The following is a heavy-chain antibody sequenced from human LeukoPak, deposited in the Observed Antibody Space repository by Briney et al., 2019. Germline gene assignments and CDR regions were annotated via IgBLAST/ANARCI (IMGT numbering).Heavy chain of an antibody. CDR2: INPNSGGA. CDR1: GYTFTGYY. J-gene: IGHJ4*02. D-gene: IGHD2-2*01. V-gene: IGHV1-2*02. CDR3: ARVFLRDCSSASCYGGYYFDY. Sequence: ASVKVSCKASGYTFTGYYMHWVRQAPGQGLEWMGWINPNSGGANYAQKFQGRVTMTRDTSISTAYMELSRLRSDDTAVYYCARVFLRDCSSASCYGGYYFDYWGQGTLVTVSS.